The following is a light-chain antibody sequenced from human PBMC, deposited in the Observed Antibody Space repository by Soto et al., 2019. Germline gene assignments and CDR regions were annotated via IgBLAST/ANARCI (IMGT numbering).Light chain of an antibody. V-gene: IGKV3-20*01. J-gene: IGKJ1*01. CDR2: GAS. CDR1: QSVGSRY. Sequence: EIVLTQSPGTLSLSPGERATLSCRASQSVGSRYLAWYQQKPGQAPRLLIYGASSRATGIPDRFSGSGSGTDFTLTVSRLEPEDFAVYYCQHYGRSPWTVGQRTKVEIK. CDR3: QHYGRSPWT.